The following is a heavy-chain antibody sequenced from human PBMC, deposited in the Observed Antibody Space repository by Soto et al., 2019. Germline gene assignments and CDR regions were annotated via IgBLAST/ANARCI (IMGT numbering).Heavy chain of an antibody. CDR3: GAGSFDH. CDR2: VYPNDSDV. Sequence: EVQLGQSGAEVKKPGESLTISCKASGYMFLEYWIGWVRRMPGQGLEWMGMVYPNDSDVKYSPSFQGQVTISVDTSINTAYLHWSSLRASDSATYFCGAGSFDHWGQGTRVTVAS. V-gene: IGHV5-51*01. D-gene: IGHD6-25*01. CDR1: GYMFLEYW. J-gene: IGHJ4*02.